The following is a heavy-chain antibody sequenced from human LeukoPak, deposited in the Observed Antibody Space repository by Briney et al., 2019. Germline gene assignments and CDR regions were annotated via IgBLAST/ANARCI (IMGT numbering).Heavy chain of an antibody. CDR1: GYPITSGYC. CDR2: IHYSGST. CDR3: ARQGSSGLH. Sequence: SETLSLTCTVSGYPITSGYCWGWIRQPPGKGLEWIGSIHYSGSTNYNPSLTSRVTISVDTSKNQFSLELSSVTAADTAVYYCARQGSSGLHWGQGTLVTVSS. J-gene: IGHJ4*02. D-gene: IGHD3-22*01. V-gene: IGHV4-38-2*02.